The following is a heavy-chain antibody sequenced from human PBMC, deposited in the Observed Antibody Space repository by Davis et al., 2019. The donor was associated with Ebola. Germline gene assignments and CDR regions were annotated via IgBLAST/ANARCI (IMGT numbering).Heavy chain of an antibody. Sequence: AASVKVSCKASGYTFTSYYMHWVRQAPGQGLEWMGIINPSGGSTSYAQKFQGRVTITADKSTSTAYMELSSLRSEDTAVYYCARLECGTSCYPNWFDPWGQGTLVTVSS. CDR3: ARLECGTSCYPNWFDP. D-gene: IGHD2-2*01. V-gene: IGHV1-46*01. CDR1: GYTFTSYY. J-gene: IGHJ5*02. CDR2: INPSGGST.